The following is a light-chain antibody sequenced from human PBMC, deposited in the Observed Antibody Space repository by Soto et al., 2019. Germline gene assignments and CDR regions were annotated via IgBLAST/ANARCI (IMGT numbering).Light chain of an antibody. CDR1: SSDVGGYNY. J-gene: IGLJ1*01. Sequence: QSVLTQPPSASGSPGQSVAISCTGTSSDVGGYNYVSWYQQHPGKAPKLMIYDVSKRPSGVPDRFSGSKSGNTASLTVSGHQDEDEDEYYCSSYAGTHIVFGTGTTVXVL. V-gene: IGLV2-8*01. CDR3: SSYAGTHIV. CDR2: DVS.